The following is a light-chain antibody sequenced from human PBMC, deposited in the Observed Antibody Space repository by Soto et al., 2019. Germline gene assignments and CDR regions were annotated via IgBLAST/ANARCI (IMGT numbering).Light chain of an antibody. V-gene: IGLV1-40*01. J-gene: IGLJ3*02. CDR3: QSYDSSLGGSKGV. CDR2: SNI. Sequence: QSVLTQPPSMSGAPGQRVTISCTGSSSDIGAGYDVHWYQQVPGTAPKLLIYSNINRPSGVPDRFSGSKSGTSASLAITGLQAEDEADYYCQSYDSSLGGSKGVFGGGTKVTVL. CDR1: SSDIGAGYD.